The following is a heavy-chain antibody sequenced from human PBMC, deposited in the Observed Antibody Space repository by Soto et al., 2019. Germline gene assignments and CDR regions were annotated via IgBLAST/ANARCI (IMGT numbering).Heavy chain of an antibody. V-gene: IGHV3-30*18. CDR3: AKEQADYYYYYYGMDV. J-gene: IGHJ6*02. Sequence: QVQLVESGGGVVQPGRSLRLSCAASGFTFSSYGMHWVRQAPGKGLEWVAVISYDGSNKYYADSVKGRFTISRDNSKNTLYLQMNSLRAEDTAVYYCAKEQADYYYYYYGMDVWGQGTTVTVSS. CDR1: GFTFSSYG. CDR2: ISYDGSNK.